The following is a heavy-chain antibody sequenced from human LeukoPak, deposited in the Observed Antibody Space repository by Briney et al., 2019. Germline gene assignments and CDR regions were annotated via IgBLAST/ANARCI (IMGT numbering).Heavy chain of an antibody. Sequence: TGGSLRLSCAASGFTFDDYAMHWVRQAPGKGLEWASGISWNSGSIGYADSVKGRFTISRDNAKNSLYLQMNSLRAEDTALYYCAKGHTAMIYWGQGTLVTVSS. J-gene: IGHJ4*02. V-gene: IGHV3-9*01. CDR3: AKGHTAMIY. CDR1: GFTFDDYA. D-gene: IGHD5-18*01. CDR2: ISWNSGSI.